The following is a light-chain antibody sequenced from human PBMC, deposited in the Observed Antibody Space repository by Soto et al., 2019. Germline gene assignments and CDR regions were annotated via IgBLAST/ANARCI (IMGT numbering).Light chain of an antibody. Sequence: DIQMTQSPSTLSASVGDRVTITCRASQSISSWLAWYQQKPGKAPKLLIYDASSLESGVSSRFSGSGSGTEFTLTISSLQPDDFATYYCQQYNTYSTCGQGTKGDIK. CDR1: QSISSW. V-gene: IGKV1-5*01. CDR3: QQYNTYST. CDR2: DAS. J-gene: IGKJ1*01.